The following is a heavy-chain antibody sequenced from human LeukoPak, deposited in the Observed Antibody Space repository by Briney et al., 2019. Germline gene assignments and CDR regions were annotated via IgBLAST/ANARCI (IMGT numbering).Heavy chain of an antibody. Sequence: ASVTVSCKASGGTFSSYAISWVRQAPGQGLEWMGGIIPIFGTANCAQKFQGRVTITADESTSTAYMELSSLRSEDTAVYYCARSTTVRNWFDPWGQGTLVTVSS. CDR2: IIPIFGTA. V-gene: IGHV1-69*13. CDR1: GGTFSSYA. J-gene: IGHJ5*02. D-gene: IGHD4-17*01. CDR3: ARSTTVRNWFDP.